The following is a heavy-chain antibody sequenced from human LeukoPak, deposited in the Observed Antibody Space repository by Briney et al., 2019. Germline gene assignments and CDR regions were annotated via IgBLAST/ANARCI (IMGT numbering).Heavy chain of an antibody. CDR1: GGTFSSYA. CDR2: IIPIFGTA. Sequence: GASVKVSCKASGGTFSSYAISWVRQAPGQGLEWMGGIIPIFGTANYAQKFQGRVTITADESTSTAYMELSSLRSEDTAVYYCARREYSSGFTYYYYGMDVWGQGTTVTVSS. D-gene: IGHD6-19*01. V-gene: IGHV1-69*13. J-gene: IGHJ6*02. CDR3: ARREYSSGFTYYYYGMDV.